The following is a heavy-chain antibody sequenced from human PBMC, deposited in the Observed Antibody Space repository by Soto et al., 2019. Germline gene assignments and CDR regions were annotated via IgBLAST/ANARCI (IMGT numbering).Heavy chain of an antibody. CDR1: GGSMNNIY. J-gene: IGHJ6*03. Sequence: SETLSLTCTVSGGSMNNIYWSWIRQSPEKGLEWVGYIYYNGNTNYNPSLKSRVTMSVDTSKNQFSLKLTSVTAADTAVYYCAREWSGYCSSTSCYLHYYLDVWGKGTTVTVSS. CDR2: IYYNGNT. CDR3: AREWSGYCSSTSCYLHYYLDV. D-gene: IGHD2-2*01. V-gene: IGHV4-59*12.